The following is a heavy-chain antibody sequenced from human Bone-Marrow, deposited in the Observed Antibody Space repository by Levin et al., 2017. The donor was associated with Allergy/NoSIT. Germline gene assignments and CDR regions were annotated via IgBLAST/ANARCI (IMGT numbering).Heavy chain of an antibody. J-gene: IGHJ4*02. CDR2: ISAYNGNT. V-gene: IGHV1-18*01. CDR3: ARDAAPIRYYFDY. Sequence: GESLKISCKASGYTFTSYGISWVRQAPGQGLEWMGWISAYNGNTNYAQKLQGRVTMTTDTSTSTAYMEMRSLRSDDTAVYYCARDAAPIRYYFDYWGQGTLVTVSS. D-gene: IGHD5-12*01. CDR1: GYTFTSYG.